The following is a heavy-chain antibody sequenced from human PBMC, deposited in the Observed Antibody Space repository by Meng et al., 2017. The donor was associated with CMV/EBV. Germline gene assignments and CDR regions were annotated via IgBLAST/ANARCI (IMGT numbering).Heavy chain of an antibody. D-gene: IGHD2-2*01. CDR1: GFTFDDYG. J-gene: IGHJ4*02. V-gene: IGHV3-20*04. CDR2: INWNGGST. Sequence: GGSLRLSCAASGFTFDDYGMSWVRQAPGKGLEWVSGINWNGGSTGYADSVKGRFTISRDNAKNSLYLQMNSLRAEDTALYYCARTDCSSTSCPKYYFDYWGQGTLVTVSS. CDR3: ARTDCSSTSCPKYYFDY.